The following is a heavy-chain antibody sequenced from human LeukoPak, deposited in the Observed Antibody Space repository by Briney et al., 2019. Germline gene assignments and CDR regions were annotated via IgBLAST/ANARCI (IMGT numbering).Heavy chain of an antibody. V-gene: IGHV3-30*04. CDR2: ISSDGSLK. CDR1: GFTFNNHV. Sequence: GGSLRLSCAASGFTFNNHVMHWVRQAPGKGLEWVAVISSDGSLKYYADSVKGRFTISRDNSQNTLYLQMNSLRSEDTAVFYCAKADEYYHYYYYIDVWGKGTTVTVSS. D-gene: IGHD2/OR15-2a*01. J-gene: IGHJ6*03. CDR3: AKADEYYHYYYYIDV.